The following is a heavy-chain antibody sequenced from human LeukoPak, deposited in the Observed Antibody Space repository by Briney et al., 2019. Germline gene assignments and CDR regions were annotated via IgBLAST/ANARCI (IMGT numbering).Heavy chain of an antibody. CDR3: ARGSGWLDY. J-gene: IGHJ4*02. D-gene: IGHD6-19*01. Sequence: GGSLRLSCSASGFTFSSRWMNWVRQVPGKGLEWVAIINTDGSEKNYVDSVKGRFTISRDNAKNSLYLQMNSLRAEDTAMYYCARGSGWLDYWGQGTLVTVSS. V-gene: IGHV3-7*01. CDR1: GFTFSSRW. CDR2: INTDGSEK.